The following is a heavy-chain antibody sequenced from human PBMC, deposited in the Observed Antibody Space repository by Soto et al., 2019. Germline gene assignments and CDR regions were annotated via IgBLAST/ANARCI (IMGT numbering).Heavy chain of an antibody. Sequence: SETLSPTCTVSGGSISSSRYYWGWIRQPPGKGLEWIGSIYYRGTTYYNPSLKTRVTISVDTSKNQFSLKLSSVTAADTAVYYCARPGGGNYFYYCMDVWGQGTTVTVSS. V-gene: IGHV4-39*01. D-gene: IGHD3-3*01. CDR3: ARPGGGNYFYYCMDV. CDR1: GGSISSSRYY. CDR2: IYYRGTT. J-gene: IGHJ6*02.